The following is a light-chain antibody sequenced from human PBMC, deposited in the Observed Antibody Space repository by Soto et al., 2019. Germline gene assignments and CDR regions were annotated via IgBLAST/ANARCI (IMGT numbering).Light chain of an antibody. J-gene: IGLJ3*02. V-gene: IGLV1-44*01. CDR2: SNS. CDR1: DSNIGSNT. Sequence: QSVLTQPPSASGTPGQRVTISCSGSDSNIGSNTVNWYQQVPGTAPKLLIYSNSQRPSGVPDRFSGSKSGTSASLAISGLQSEDEGDYYCAAWGDSLNGRAVFGGGTKVTVL. CDR3: AAWGDSLNGRAV.